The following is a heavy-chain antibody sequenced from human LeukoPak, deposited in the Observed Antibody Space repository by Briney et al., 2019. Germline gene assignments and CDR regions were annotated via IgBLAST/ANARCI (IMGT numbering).Heavy chain of an antibody. CDR3: VRDRDWGAFDI. J-gene: IGHJ3*02. Sequence: GGTLRLSCAASGFIFNNYGTNWVRQAPGKGLEWVSGISGSGVTTYYADSVMGRFTISRDNPKSTVYLQMNSLRVEDTAEYYCVRDRDWGAFDIWGQVTMVTVSS. V-gene: IGHV3-23*01. D-gene: IGHD3/OR15-3a*01. CDR1: GFIFNNYG. CDR2: ISGSGVTT.